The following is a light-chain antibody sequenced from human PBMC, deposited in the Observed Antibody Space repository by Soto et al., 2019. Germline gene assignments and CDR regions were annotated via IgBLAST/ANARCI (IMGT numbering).Light chain of an antibody. CDR1: QNISSY. CDR2: DVS. V-gene: IGKV3-20*01. Sequence: VVLTQSPVTLSLSPGERATLSGRASQNISSYLIWYQQKPGQAPRLLMYDVSNRATGIPARFSGSGSGTDFTLTISRLEPEDFAVYYCQQYASSRWTFGQGTKVDI. CDR3: QQYASSRWT. J-gene: IGKJ1*01.